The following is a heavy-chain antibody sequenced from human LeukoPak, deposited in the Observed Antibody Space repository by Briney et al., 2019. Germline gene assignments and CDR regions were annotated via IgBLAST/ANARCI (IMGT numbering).Heavy chain of an antibody. CDR1: GYTFTSYD. J-gene: IGHJ4*02. Sequence: ASVKVSCKASGYTFTSYDFNWVRQAPGQGLEWMGRINPNSGGTNYAQKFQGRVTMTRDTSISTAYMELSRLRSDDTAVYYCARDAGAPDYWGQGTLVTVSS. CDR3: ARDAGAPDY. CDR2: INPNSGGT. D-gene: IGHD1-26*01. V-gene: IGHV1-2*06.